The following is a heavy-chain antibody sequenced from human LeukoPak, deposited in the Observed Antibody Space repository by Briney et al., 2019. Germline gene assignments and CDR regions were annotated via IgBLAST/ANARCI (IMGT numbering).Heavy chain of an antibody. CDR3: ARAYCSSTSCYVDNWFDA. D-gene: IGHD2-2*01. J-gene: IGHJ5*02. Sequence: SQTLSLTCTVSGGSISSGSYYWSWIRQPAGKGLEWIGRIYTSGSTNYNPSLKSRVTISVDTSKNQFSLKLSSVTAADTTVYYCARAYCSSTSCYVDNWFDAWGQGTLVTVSS. V-gene: IGHV4-61*02. CDR2: IYTSGST. CDR1: GGSISSGSYY.